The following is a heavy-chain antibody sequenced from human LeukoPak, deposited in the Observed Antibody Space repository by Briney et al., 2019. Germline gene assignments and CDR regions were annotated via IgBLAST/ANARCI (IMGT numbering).Heavy chain of an antibody. D-gene: IGHD5-18*01. CDR2: IYYSGST. Sequence: SETLSLTCTVSGGSISSYYWSWIRQPPGKGLEWIGYIYYSGSTNYNPSLKSRVTISVDTSKNQFSLKLSSVTAADTAVYYCARHVTMGTAMVGLWGQGTLVTVSS. CDR1: GGSISSYY. J-gene: IGHJ4*02. CDR3: ARHVTMGTAMVGL. V-gene: IGHV4-59*08.